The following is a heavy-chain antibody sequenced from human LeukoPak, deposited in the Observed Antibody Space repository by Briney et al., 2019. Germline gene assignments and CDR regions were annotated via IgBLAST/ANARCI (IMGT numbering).Heavy chain of an antibody. J-gene: IGHJ4*02. Sequence: GGSLRLSCAASGFTFSDYYMSWIRQAPGKGLEWVSYISGSGAATYYADSVKGRFTISRDNPKDSLYLQLNSLRAEDTALYYCARETTASGNFFDSWGQGTLVTVSS. V-gene: IGHV3-11*01. CDR1: GFTFSDYY. CDR2: ISGSGAAT. D-gene: IGHD3-10*01. CDR3: ARETTASGNFFDS.